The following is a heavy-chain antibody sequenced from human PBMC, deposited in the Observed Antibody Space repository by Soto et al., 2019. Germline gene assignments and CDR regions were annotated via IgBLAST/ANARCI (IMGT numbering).Heavy chain of an antibody. V-gene: IGHV3-53*01. CDR2: IYSGGST. D-gene: IGHD1-26*01. Sequence: GGSLRLSCAASGFTVSSNYMSWVRQAPGKGLEWVSVIYSGGSTYYADSVKGRFTISRDNSKNTLYLQMNSLRAEDTAVYYCARVAEWEPHFDYWGQGTLVTVSS. CDR1: GFTVSSNY. CDR3: ARVAEWEPHFDY. J-gene: IGHJ4*02.